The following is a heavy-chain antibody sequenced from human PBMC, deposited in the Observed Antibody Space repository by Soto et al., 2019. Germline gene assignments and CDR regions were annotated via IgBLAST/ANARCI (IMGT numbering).Heavy chain of an antibody. Sequence: ASVKVSCKASGYTFTSYDVNWLLQATGQGLEWMGWMNPNSGNTGYAQKFQGRVTMTRNTSISTAYMELSSLRSEDTAVYYCARYPGHYDFWSGYYYYAFDTWGQGTIVTVSS. D-gene: IGHD3-3*01. CDR1: GYTFTSYD. CDR3: ARYPGHYDFWSGYYYYAFDT. CDR2: MNPNSGNT. J-gene: IGHJ3*02. V-gene: IGHV1-8*01.